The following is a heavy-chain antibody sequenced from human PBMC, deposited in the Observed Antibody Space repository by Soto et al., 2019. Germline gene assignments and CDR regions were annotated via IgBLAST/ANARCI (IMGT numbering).Heavy chain of an antibody. CDR3: ARLMSGYGMDV. J-gene: IGHJ6*02. CDR2: ISHSGST. D-gene: IGHD2-8*01. CDR1: GDSINSSHW. V-gene: IGHV4-4*02. Sequence: PSETLSLTCAVSGDSINSSHWWNWVRQPPGKGLEWIGQISHSGSTNYNPSLKSRVTISVDKSKNQFSLKLSSVTAADTAVYYCARLMSGYGMDVWGQGTTVTVSS.